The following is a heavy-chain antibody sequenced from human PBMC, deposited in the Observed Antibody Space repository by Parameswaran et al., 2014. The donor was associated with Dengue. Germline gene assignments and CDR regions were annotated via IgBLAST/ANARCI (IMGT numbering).Heavy chain of an antibody. V-gene: IGHV4-34*01. CDR2: INHSGST. J-gene: IGHJ4*02. Sequence: VRQAPGKGLEWIGEINHSGSTNYNPSLKSRVTISVDTSKNQFSLKLSSVTAADTAVYYCAREVIVVVPAAIDYWGQGTLVTVSS. CDR3: AREVIVVVPAAIDY. D-gene: IGHD2-2*01.